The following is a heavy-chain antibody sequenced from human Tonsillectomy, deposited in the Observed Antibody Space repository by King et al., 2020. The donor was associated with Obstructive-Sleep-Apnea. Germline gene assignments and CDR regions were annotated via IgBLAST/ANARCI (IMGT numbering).Heavy chain of an antibody. D-gene: IGHD1-1*01. CDR1: GGSISSYY. V-gene: IGHV4-59*08. CDR3: ARHSRPTGIGGY. CDR2: IYNSETT. Sequence: QLQESGPGLVKPSETLSLTCTVSGGSISSYYWSWIRQPPGKGLEWIGYIYNSETTKYNPSLKSRVTISVDTSKNQFSLKRSSVTAADTAVYYCARHSRPTGIGGYWGQGTLVTVSS. J-gene: IGHJ4*02.